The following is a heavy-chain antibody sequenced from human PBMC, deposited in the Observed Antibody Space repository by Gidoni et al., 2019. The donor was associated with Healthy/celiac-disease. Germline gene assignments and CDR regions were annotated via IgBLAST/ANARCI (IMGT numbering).Heavy chain of an antibody. CDR3: ANSCSSTSCYYDYYGMDV. V-gene: IGHV3-23*01. J-gene: IGHJ6*02. D-gene: IGHD2-2*01. CDR1: GFTFSRYA. Sequence: EVQLLESGGGLVQPGGSLRLSCAASGFTFSRYAMSWVRQAPGKGLEWDSAISGSGGSTYYADSVKGRFTISRDNSKNTLYLQMNSLRAEDTAVYYCANSCSSTSCYYDYYGMDVWGQGTTVTVSS. CDR2: ISGSGGST.